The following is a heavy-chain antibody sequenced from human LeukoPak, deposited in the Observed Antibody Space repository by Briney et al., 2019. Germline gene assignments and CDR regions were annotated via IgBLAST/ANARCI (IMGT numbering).Heavy chain of an antibody. CDR2: INPNSGGT. CDR3: ARVGIWFGGNHLRFDP. Sequence: ASVTVSCTASGYTFTGYYMHWVRQAPGQGLEWMGWINPNSGGTNYAQKFQGRVTMTRDTSISTAYMELSRLRSDDTAVYYCARVGIWFGGNHLRFDPWGQGTLVTVSS. J-gene: IGHJ5*02. V-gene: IGHV1-2*02. D-gene: IGHD3-10*01. CDR1: GYTFTGYY.